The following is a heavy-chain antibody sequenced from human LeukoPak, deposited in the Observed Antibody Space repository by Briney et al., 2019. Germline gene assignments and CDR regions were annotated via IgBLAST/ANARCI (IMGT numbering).Heavy chain of an antibody. Sequence: PSETLSLTCTVSGGSISGYYWSWIRQPPGKGPEWIGYIYYSGSTNYNPSLKSRVTISVDTSKNQFYLKMNSVTAADTAVYYCARLASSGWSHCDYWGQGTLVTVSS. CDR1: GGSISGYY. CDR2: IYYSGST. J-gene: IGHJ4*02. CDR3: ARLASSGWSHCDY. D-gene: IGHD6-19*01. V-gene: IGHV4-59*08.